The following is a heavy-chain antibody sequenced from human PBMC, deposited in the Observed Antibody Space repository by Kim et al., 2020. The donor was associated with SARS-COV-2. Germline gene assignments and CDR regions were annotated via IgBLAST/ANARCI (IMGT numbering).Heavy chain of an antibody. CDR2: VSYDGSNK. CDR1: GFTFSSYA. V-gene: IGHV3-30*04. J-gene: IGHJ1*01. CDR3: ARDRSSWYVEYFQH. D-gene: IGHD6-13*01. Sequence: GGSLRLSCAASGFTFSSYAMHWVRQAPGKGLEWVAVVSYDGSNKYYADSVKGRFTISRDNSKNKLYLQMNSLRAEDTAVYYCARDRSSWYVEYFQHWGQG.